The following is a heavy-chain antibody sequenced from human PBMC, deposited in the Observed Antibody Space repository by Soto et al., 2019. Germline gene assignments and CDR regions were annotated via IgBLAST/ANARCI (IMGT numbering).Heavy chain of an antibody. CDR1: GYTFTSYG. CDR3: SSDIYLDSSGYFPY. V-gene: IGHV1-18*01. J-gene: IGHJ4*02. D-gene: IGHD3-22*01. Sequence: QVQLVQSGAEVKKPGASVKVSCKASGYTFTSYGISWVRQAPGQGLEWMGWISAYNGNTNYAQKLQGRVTMTTDTSTSTGYMELGSRRLDDTAVYDCSSDIYLDSSGYFPYWGQGTLVTVSS. CDR2: ISAYNGNT.